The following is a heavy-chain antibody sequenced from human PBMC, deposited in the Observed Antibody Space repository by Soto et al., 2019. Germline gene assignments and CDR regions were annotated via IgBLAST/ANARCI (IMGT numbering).Heavy chain of an antibody. CDR1: GFTFSTYA. V-gene: IGHV3-23*01. Sequence: GGSLRLSCAASGFTFSTYAMTWVRQAPGKGLEWVSGISGSGGSRYYADSVKGRFTISRDNSRNTLYLQMNSLRAEDTAVYYCANLLTYIAARPPLDYWGQGTLVTVSS. CDR2: ISGSGGSR. D-gene: IGHD6-6*01. CDR3: ANLLTYIAARPPLDY. J-gene: IGHJ4*02.